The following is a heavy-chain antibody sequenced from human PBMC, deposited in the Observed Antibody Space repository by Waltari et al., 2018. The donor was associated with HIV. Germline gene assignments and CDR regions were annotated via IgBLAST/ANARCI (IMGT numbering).Heavy chain of an antibody. J-gene: IGHJ4*02. V-gene: IGHV3-30*03. CDR1: GFTFRSDV. Sequence: QLQLVEYGGGVVQPGTSLRLSCAASGFTFRSDVMHWVRQAPVTGPEWVAVISHDGMGTVYAESVKGRFAISRDNSRNALYLQMNILRPDDAAMYYGARKGGCGSPTGATDYFDSWGQGTLVTVSS. CDR2: ISHDGMGT. CDR3: ARKGGCGSPTGATDYFDS. D-gene: IGHD2-15*01.